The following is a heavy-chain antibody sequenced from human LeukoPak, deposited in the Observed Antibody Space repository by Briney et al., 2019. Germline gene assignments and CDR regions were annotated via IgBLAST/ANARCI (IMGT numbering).Heavy chain of an antibody. Sequence: SETLSLTCTVSGGSISSYYWSWIRQPPGKGLEWIGYIYYSGSTNYNPSLKSRVTISVDTSKNQFSLKLSSVTAADTAVYYCARRRPDSSGYRTLNWYFDLWGRGTLVTVSS. D-gene: IGHD3-22*01. V-gene: IGHV4-59*01. J-gene: IGHJ2*01. CDR3: ARRRPDSSGYRTLNWYFDL. CDR1: GGSISSYY. CDR2: IYYSGST.